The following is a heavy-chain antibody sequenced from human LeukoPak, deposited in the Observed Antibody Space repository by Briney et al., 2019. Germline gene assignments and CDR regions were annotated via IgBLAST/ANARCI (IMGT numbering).Heavy chain of an antibody. D-gene: IGHD6-13*01. Sequence: GASVKVSCKASGYTFTSFGISWVRQAPGQGLEWMGWISAYNGNTNYAQKLQGRVTMTTDTSTSTAYMELRSLRSDDTAVYYCARDCIAAAEDRFKIFDYWGQGTLVTVSS. J-gene: IGHJ4*02. V-gene: IGHV1-18*01. CDR2: ISAYNGNT. CDR1: GYTFTSFG. CDR3: ARDCIAAAEDRFKIFDY.